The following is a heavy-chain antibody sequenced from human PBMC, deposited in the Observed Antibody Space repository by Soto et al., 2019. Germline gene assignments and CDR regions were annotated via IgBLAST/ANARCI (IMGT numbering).Heavy chain of an antibody. J-gene: IGHJ6*02. CDR2: ISTSSSYI. D-gene: IGHD3-3*01. CDR1: GFTFSSYS. CDR3: ARDRDKGNLALGHYYDMDV. V-gene: IGHV3-21*01. Sequence: EVQLVESGGGLVKPGGSLRLSCATSGFTFSSYSMNWVRQAPGKGLEWVASISTSSSYIFYADSVKGRFTISRDNATNPRYLQSNGLEAEDPAVYYCARDRDKGNLALGHYYDMDVCGQGTTVTVSS.